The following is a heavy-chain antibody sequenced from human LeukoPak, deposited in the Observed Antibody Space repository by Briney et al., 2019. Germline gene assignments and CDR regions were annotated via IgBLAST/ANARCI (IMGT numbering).Heavy chain of an antibody. V-gene: IGHV4-30-2*06. CDR1: GGSISSGGYY. CDR2: IYHSGST. J-gene: IGHJ4*02. CDR3: AGDRELDPFDY. Sequence: SETLSLTCTVSGGSISSGGYYWSWIRQSPGKGLGWIGYIYHSGSTYYNPSLKSRVTISVDRSKNQLSLKLSSVTAADTAVYYCAGDRELDPFDYWGQGTLVTVSS. D-gene: IGHD1-26*01.